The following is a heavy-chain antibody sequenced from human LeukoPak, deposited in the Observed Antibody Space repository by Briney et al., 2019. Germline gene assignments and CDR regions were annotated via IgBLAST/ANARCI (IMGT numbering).Heavy chain of an antibody. V-gene: IGHV4-30-2*01. CDR3: ARAPQVVPAAYYMDV. Sequence: SETLSLTCTVSGGSISSGGYYWAWIRQPPGKGLEWIGYIYHSGTTYYNPSLKSRLTMSVDRSKNQISLKLSSVTAADTAVYFCARAPQVVPAAYYMDVWGKGTTVTVSS. D-gene: IGHD2-2*01. J-gene: IGHJ6*03. CDR1: GGSISSGGYY. CDR2: IYHSGTT.